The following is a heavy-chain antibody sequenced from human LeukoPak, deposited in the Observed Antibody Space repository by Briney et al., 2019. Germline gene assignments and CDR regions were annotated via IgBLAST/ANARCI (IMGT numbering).Heavy chain of an antibody. CDR3: ARVEGISGSSACDY. CDR2: INPSGGST. Sequence: ASVKVSCKASGYTFTSYYMHWVRQAPGQGLEWMGIINPSGGSTSYAQKCQGRVTMTRDTSISTAYMELSRLRSDDTAVYDCARVEGISGSSACDYWGQGTLVTVSS. J-gene: IGHJ4*02. D-gene: IGHD1-26*01. V-gene: IGHV1-46*01. CDR1: GYTFTSYY.